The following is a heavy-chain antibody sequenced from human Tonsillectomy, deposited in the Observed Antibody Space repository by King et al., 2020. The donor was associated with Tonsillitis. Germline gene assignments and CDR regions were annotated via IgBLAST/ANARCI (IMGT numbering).Heavy chain of an antibody. CDR2: IDWDDDK. J-gene: IGHJ4*02. V-gene: IGHV2-70*11. CDR3: ARIRGLGDGYNYVIDY. Sequence: TLQESGPALVKPTQTLTLTCTFSGFSLSTSGMCVSWIRQPPGQALEWLARIDWDDDKYYSTSLKTRLTISKDTSKNQVVLTMTNMDPVDTATYYCARIRGLGDGYNYVIDYWGQGTLVTVSS. CDR1: GFSLSTSGMC. D-gene: IGHD5-24*01.